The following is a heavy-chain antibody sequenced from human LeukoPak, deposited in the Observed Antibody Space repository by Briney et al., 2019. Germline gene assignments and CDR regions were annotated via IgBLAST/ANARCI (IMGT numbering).Heavy chain of an antibody. CDR1: GFTFSSYA. Sequence: GGSLRLSCAASGFTFSSYAMHWVRQAPGKGLEWVSVIYSGGSTYYADSVKGRFTISRDNSKNTLYLQMNSLRAEDTAVYYCARDRRAGIQRYYMDVWGKGTTVTVSS. D-gene: IGHD5-18*01. CDR3: ARDRRAGIQRYYMDV. J-gene: IGHJ6*03. V-gene: IGHV3-53*01. CDR2: IYSGGST.